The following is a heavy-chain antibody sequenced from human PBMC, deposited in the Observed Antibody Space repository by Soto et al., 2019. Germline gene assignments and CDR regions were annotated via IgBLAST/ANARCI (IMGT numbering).Heavy chain of an antibody. CDR1: GGTFASYS. CDR2: IIPLLKTV. V-gene: IGHV1-69*06. D-gene: IGHD6-25*01. Sequence: QEELVQSGAEVKKPGSSVNVSCKASGGTFASYSITWVRQAPGQRLEWMGEIIPLLKTVNYAQKFQGRVTITGDRSTSTVYMAVSRLRSDDTAVYYCARDPVDLFGYMDVWGHGTTVTVS. J-gene: IGHJ6*02. CDR3: ARDPVDLFGYMDV.